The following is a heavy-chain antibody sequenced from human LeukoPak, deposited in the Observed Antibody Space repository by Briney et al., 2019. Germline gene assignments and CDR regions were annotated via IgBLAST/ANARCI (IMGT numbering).Heavy chain of an antibody. CDR2: IYYSGST. D-gene: IGHD2-15*01. CDR3: ARINVAATLGYFDY. Sequence: SQTLSLTCTVSGVSISSGDYYWSWIRQPPGKGLEWIGYIYYSGSTYYNPSLKSRVTISVDTSKNQFSLKLSSVTAADTAVYYCARINVAATLGYFDYWGQGTLVTVSS. CDR1: GVSISSGDYY. V-gene: IGHV4-30-4*01. J-gene: IGHJ4*02.